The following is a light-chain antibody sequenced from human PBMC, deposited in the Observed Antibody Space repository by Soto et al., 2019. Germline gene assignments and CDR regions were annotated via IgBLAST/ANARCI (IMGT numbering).Light chain of an antibody. CDR2: GVS. CDR1: ISDFVVYNY. CDR3: SSHTISSALQV. V-gene: IGLV2-14*01. Sequence: QSALTQPASVTGSPGQSITISCTGTISDFVVYNYVSWYQQHPGKAPKLMIYGVSNRPSGVSNRFSGSKSGNTASLTISGLQADYEADYYCSSHTISSALQVFGTGTKVTVL. J-gene: IGLJ1*01.